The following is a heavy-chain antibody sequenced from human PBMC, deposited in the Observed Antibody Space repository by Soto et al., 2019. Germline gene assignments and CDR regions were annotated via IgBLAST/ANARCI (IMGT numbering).Heavy chain of an antibody. CDR2: FYSGST. V-gene: IGHV4-39*01. J-gene: IGHJ5*02. D-gene: IGHD6-13*01. CDR3: ATTRGIAVGGSFDH. CDR1: GASISSRSSY. Sequence: QVQLQESGPGLVKPSETLSLTCIVSGASISSRSSYWGWIRQPPGKGLEWVGPFYSGSTYNNPSLKSRVTISVDTSKNQFSLKLSSVAAEDTAIYYCATTRGIAVGGSFDHWGQGTLVTVSS.